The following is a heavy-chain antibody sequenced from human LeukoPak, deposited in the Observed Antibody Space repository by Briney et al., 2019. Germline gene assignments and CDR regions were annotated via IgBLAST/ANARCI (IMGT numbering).Heavy chain of an antibody. Sequence: PGGSLRLSCAASGFTFDDYAMHWVRQAPGKGLEWVSLISGDGGSTYYADSVKGRFTISRDNSKNSLYLQMNSLGTEDTALYYCAKDMSCSGGSCYSFDYWGQGTLVTVSS. D-gene: IGHD2-15*01. CDR2: ISGDGGST. CDR3: AKDMSCSGGSCYSFDY. V-gene: IGHV3-43*02. J-gene: IGHJ4*02. CDR1: GFTFDDYA.